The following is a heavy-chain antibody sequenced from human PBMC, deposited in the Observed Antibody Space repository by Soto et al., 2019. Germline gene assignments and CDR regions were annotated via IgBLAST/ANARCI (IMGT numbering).Heavy chain of an antibody. CDR2: ISGSGGST. CDR3: AKDTDYYDSSGYPHFDY. D-gene: IGHD3-22*01. CDR1: GFTFSSYA. J-gene: IGHJ4*02. Sequence: EVQLVESGGGLVQPGGSLRLSCAASGFTFSSYAMSWVRQAPGKGLEWVSAISGSGGSTYYADSVKGRFTISRDNSKNTLYLQMNSLRAEDTAVYYCAKDTDYYDSSGYPHFDYWGQGTLVTVSS. V-gene: IGHV3-23*04.